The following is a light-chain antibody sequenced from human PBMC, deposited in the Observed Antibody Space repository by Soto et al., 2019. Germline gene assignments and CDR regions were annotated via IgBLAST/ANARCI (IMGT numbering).Light chain of an antibody. CDR3: SSYTSSTAYV. J-gene: IGLJ1*01. CDR1: TSDFGFYNY. Sequence: QSVLTQPASVSGSPGQSITISCTGTTSDFGFYNYVSWYQHHPGKAPKLLIYEVTNRHSGVSNRFSGSKSGNTASLTISGLQAEDEADYYCSSYTSSTAYVFGNGTKVTVL. CDR2: EVT. V-gene: IGLV2-14*01.